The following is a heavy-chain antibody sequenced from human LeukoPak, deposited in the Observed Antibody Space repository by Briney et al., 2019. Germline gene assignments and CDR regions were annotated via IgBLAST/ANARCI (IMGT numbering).Heavy chain of an antibody. Sequence: GGSLRLSCATSGFTFSSYDMNWVRQAPGKGLEWVSAISGSGGSTYYADSVKGRFTISRDNSKNTLYLQMNSLRAEDTAVYYCAKSLGYYDSSGFYNRWFDPWGQGTLVTVSS. V-gene: IGHV3-23*01. CDR1: GFTFSSYD. D-gene: IGHD3-22*01. CDR3: AKSLGYYDSSGFYNRWFDP. J-gene: IGHJ5*02. CDR2: ISGSGGST.